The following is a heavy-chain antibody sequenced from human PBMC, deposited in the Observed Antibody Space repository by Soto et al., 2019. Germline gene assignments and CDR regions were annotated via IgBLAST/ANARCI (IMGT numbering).Heavy chain of an antibody. D-gene: IGHD3-22*01. CDR2: ISYDGSNK. CDR1: GFTFSSYG. V-gene: IGHV3-30*18. Sequence: QVQLVESGGGVVQPGRSLRLSCAASGFTFSSYGMHWVRQAPGKGLEWVAVISYDGSNKYYADSVKGRFTISRDNSKNTLYLQMNSLRAEDTAVYYCAKDRNYYDRSGYYYDSIFDYWGQGTLVTVSS. J-gene: IGHJ4*02. CDR3: AKDRNYYDRSGYYYDSIFDY.